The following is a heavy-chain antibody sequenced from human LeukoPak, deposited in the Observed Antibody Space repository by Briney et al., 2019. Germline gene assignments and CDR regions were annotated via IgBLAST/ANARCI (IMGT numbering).Heavy chain of an antibody. CDR1: GVTVSSNY. J-gene: IGHJ4*02. CDR2: IHTGGST. Sequence: GSLRLSCAAPGVTVSSNYMSWVRQAPGNRLEWVSVIHTGGSTYYADSVKGRFTISSDNAKNTLYLQMNSLRAEDTAVYFCVRDGQGSTHRDYWGQGTLVTVSS. V-gene: IGHV3-53*01. CDR3: VRDGQGSTHRDY.